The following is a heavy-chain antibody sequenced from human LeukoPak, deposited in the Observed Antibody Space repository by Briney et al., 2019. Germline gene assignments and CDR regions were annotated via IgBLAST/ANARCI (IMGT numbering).Heavy chain of an antibody. CDR2: IYFSGTT. Sequence: SETLSLTCTVSGGSISSYYWSWIRQPPGKRLEWIGSIYFSGTTYYNPSLKSRVTISVDTSKNQFSLKLNSVTAADTAVYYCARTADGQYCGSTSCYSPLDSWGQGTLVTVSS. D-gene: IGHD2-2*02. CDR1: GGSISSYY. CDR3: ARTADGQYCGSTSCYSPLDS. J-gene: IGHJ4*02. V-gene: IGHV4-59*05.